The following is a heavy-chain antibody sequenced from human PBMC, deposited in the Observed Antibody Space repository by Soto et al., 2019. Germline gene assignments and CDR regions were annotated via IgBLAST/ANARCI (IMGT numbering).Heavy chain of an antibody. Sequence: SETLSLTCSDSGASIRRYYWHWVRQPPGQGLERIGYVYTSDYTNYNPSLKSRVTISVDTSKNQFSLKLSSVTAADTAVYYCARAGPVRYCSSTSCPMYYYYGMDVWGQGTTVTVSS. CDR3: ARAGPVRYCSSTSCPMYYYYGMDV. J-gene: IGHJ6*02. CDR2: VYTSDYT. CDR1: GASIRRYY. V-gene: IGHV4-4*08. D-gene: IGHD2-2*01.